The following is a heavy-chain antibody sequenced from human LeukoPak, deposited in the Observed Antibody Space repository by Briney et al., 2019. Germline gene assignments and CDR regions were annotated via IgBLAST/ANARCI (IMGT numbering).Heavy chain of an antibody. J-gene: IGHJ5*02. CDR3: ARSIAVGDTGFDP. CDR1: GGSISSATYS. V-gene: IGHV4-39*01. Sequence: SETLSLTCTVSGGSISSATYSWGWIRQPPGKGLQWIGSISYSGSTYYNPSLSLKSRVTISVDTSKKQFSLKLSSVTAADTAVYYCARSIAVGDTGFDPWGQGTLVTVSS. CDR2: ISYSGST. D-gene: IGHD6-19*01.